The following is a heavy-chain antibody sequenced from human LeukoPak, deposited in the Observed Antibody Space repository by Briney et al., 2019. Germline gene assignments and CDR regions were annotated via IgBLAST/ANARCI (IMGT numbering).Heavy chain of an antibody. CDR3: VRESSGWYYFDY. D-gene: IGHD6-19*01. J-gene: IGHJ4*02. V-gene: IGHV3-74*01. CDR1: GFTFSSNW. Sequence: PGGSLRLSCAASGFTFSSNWMHWVRQTPGKGLVWVSRINSDGSSTSYADSVKGRFTISRDNAKIPLYLQMNSLRAEDTAVYYCVRESSGWYYFDYWGQGTPVTVPS. CDR2: INSDGSST.